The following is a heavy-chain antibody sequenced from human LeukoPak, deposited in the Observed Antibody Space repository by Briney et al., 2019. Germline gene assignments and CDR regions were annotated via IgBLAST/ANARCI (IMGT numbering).Heavy chain of an antibody. CDR3: AHYDRRGWDAFDI. J-gene: IGHJ3*02. V-gene: IGHV4-59*01. CDR2: ISSSGST. CDR1: GGSISSYY. D-gene: IGHD4-17*01. Sequence: SETLSLTCTVSGGSISSYYWSWIRQSPGKGLECIGYISSSGSTNYNPSLKSRVTISVDTSKNQFSLRLTSVTAADTAVYYCAHYDRRGWDAFDIWGQGTMVTVSS.